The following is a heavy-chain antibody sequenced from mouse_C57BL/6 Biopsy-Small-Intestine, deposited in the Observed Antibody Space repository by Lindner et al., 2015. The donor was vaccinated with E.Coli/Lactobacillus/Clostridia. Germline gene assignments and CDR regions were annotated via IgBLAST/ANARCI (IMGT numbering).Heavy chain of an antibody. CDR1: GFTFSSYG. CDR3: ARQGDGNAMDY. V-gene: IGHV5-6*01. CDR2: ISSGGSYT. D-gene: IGHD2-1*01. Sequence: VQLQESGGDLVKPGGSLKLSCAASGFTFSSYGMSWVRQTPDKRLEWVATISSGGSYTYYPDSVKGRFTISRDNAKNTLYLQMSSLKSEDTAMYYCARQGDGNAMDYWGQGTSVTVSS. J-gene: IGHJ4*01.